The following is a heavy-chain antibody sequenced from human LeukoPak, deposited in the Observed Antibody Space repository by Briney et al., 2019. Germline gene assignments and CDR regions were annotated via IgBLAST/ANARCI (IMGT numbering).Heavy chain of an antibody. Sequence: GGSLRLSCAASGFTFSSYAMSWVRQAPGKGLEWASAISGSGGSTYYADSVKGRFTISRDNSKNTLYLQINSLRAEDTAVYYCAKGVPAAKAGNWFDPWGQGTLVTVSS. CDR3: AKGVPAAKAGNWFDP. J-gene: IGHJ5*02. CDR1: GFTFSSYA. D-gene: IGHD2-2*01. V-gene: IGHV3-23*01. CDR2: ISGSGGST.